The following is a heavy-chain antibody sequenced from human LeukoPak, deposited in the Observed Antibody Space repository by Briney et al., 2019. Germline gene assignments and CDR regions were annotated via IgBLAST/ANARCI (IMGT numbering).Heavy chain of an antibody. CDR1: GFTFSSHA. CDR3: ARDRYDILTGYPKVYGMDV. Sequence: GGSLRLSCAASGFTFSSHAMHWVRQAPGKGLEWVAVISYDGSNKNYADSVKGRFTISRGNSKNTLYLQMNSLRAEDTAVYYCARDRYDILTGYPKVYGMDVWGQGTTVTVSS. D-gene: IGHD3-9*01. J-gene: IGHJ6*02. V-gene: IGHV3-30-3*01. CDR2: ISYDGSNK.